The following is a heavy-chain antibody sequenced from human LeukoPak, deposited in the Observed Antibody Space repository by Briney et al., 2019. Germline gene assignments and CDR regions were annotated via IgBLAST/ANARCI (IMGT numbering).Heavy chain of an antibody. D-gene: IGHD3-22*01. CDR2: ISGDGGTT. CDR3: ATVNFNYDDSGYLPFDH. Sequence: GGSLRLSCEASGFTFRTYSMNWVRQAPGKGLEWISFISGDGGTTNYADSVKGRFTISRDNAKSSLSLQMEGLRAEDTAVYYCATVNFNYDDSGYLPFDHWGQGSLVVISS. V-gene: IGHV3-48*04. J-gene: IGHJ4*02. CDR1: GFTFRTYS.